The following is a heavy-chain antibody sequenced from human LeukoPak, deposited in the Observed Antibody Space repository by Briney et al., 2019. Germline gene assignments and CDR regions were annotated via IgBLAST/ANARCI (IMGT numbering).Heavy chain of an antibody. J-gene: IGHJ4*02. V-gene: IGHV4-59*01. Sequence: SETLSLTCTVSGGSISSYYWSWIRQPPGKGLEWIGYIYYSGSTNYNPSIKSRVTISVDTSKNQFSLKLSSATAADMAVYYCARIGHEDYYFDYWGQGTLVTVSS. CDR3: ARIGHEDYYFDY. CDR1: GGSISSYY. CDR2: IYYSGST.